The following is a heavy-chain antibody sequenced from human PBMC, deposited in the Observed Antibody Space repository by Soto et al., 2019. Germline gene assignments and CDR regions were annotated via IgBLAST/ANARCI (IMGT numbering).Heavy chain of an antibody. J-gene: IGHJ4*02. V-gene: IGHV3-48*02. CDR3: ARDLNFAFDY. D-gene: IGHD1-7*01. Sequence: GGSLRLSCAASGFTFSEYSMNWVRQAPGKGLECLSYIGRSGSPIYYADSVKGRFAISRDNAKNSLYLQMNSLRDDDTAVYYCARDLNFAFDYWGQGIVVTVSS. CDR1: GFTFSEYS. CDR2: IGRSGSPI.